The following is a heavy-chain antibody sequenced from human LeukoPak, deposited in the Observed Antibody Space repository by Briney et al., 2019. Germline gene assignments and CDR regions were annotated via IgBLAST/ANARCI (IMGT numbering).Heavy chain of an antibody. CDR2: IKQDGSEK. CDR3: ARKAYGLDV. Sequence: TGGSLRLSCAPSGFTFSSYWMSWVRQAPGKGLEWVANIKQDGSEKYYVDSVKGRFTISRDSGKNSLYLQMNSLRAEDTAVYYCARKAYGLDVWGKGTTVTVSS. V-gene: IGHV3-7*03. J-gene: IGHJ6*04. CDR1: GFTFSSYW.